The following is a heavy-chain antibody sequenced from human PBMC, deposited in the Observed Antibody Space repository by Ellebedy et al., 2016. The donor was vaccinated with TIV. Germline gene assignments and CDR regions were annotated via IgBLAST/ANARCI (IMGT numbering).Heavy chain of an antibody. CDR1: GFTFKNAW. CDR2: FASKTDGATT. J-gene: IGHJ5*02. D-gene: IGHD4-11*01. V-gene: IGHV3-15*04. CDR3: TTFWDYTDYQNWFDP. Sequence: PGGSLRLSCASSGFTFKNAWMSWVRQAPGKGLEWVGRFASKTDGATTDYAAPVTGRFSISRDDSKNTLYLQMNSLKTEDTAVYYCTTFWDYTDYQNWFDPWGQGTLVTVSS.